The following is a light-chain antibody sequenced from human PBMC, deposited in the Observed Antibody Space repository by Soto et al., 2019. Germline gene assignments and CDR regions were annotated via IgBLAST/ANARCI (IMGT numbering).Light chain of an antibody. CDR2: DNN. CDR3: QSYDSSLRGSV. J-gene: IGLJ2*01. Sequence: QSVLTQPPSVSGAPGQRVTISCTGSSSNIGAGYDVHWYQQVPGTAPKLLISDNNNRPSGVPDRFSGSKSGTSASLAITGLQAEDEADYHCQSYDSSLRGSVFGGGTKVTVL. V-gene: IGLV1-40*01. CDR1: SSNIGAGYD.